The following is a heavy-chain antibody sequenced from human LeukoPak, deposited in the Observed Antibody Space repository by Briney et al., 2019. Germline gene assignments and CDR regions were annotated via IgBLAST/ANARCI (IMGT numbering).Heavy chain of an antibody. Sequence: GASVKVSCKASGYTFTGYYMHWVRQAPGQGLEWMGWINPNSGGTNYAQKFQGRVTMTRDTSISTAYMELSRLRSDDTAVYYCAREVSGYDFGYYFDYWGQGTLVTVSS. CDR2: INPNSGGT. V-gene: IGHV1-2*02. J-gene: IGHJ4*02. D-gene: IGHD5-12*01. CDR3: AREVSGYDFGYYFDY. CDR1: GYTFTGYY.